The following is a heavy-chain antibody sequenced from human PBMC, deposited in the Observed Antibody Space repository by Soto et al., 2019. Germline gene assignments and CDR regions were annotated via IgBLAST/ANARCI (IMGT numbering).Heavy chain of an antibody. CDR2: IDPSDSYT. Sequence: GESLKISCKGSGYSFTSYWISWVRQMPGKGLEWMGRIDPSDSYTNYSPSFQGHVTISADKSISTAYLQWSSLKALDTAMYYCARHDSSSSDYYYYGMDVWGQGTTVTVSS. V-gene: IGHV5-10-1*01. CDR1: GYSFTSYW. J-gene: IGHJ6*02. D-gene: IGHD6-6*01. CDR3: ARHDSSSSDYYYYGMDV.